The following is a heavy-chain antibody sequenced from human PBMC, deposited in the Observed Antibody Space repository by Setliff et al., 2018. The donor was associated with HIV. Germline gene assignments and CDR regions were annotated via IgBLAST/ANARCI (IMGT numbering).Heavy chain of an antibody. V-gene: IGHV1-69*06. J-gene: IGHJ4*02. CDR2: IIPIFGSA. CDR3: ARAGSGWPFDF. D-gene: IGHD6-19*01. Sequence: ASVKVSCKASGGTFSSYAITWVRQAPGQGLEWMGRIIPIFGSANYAQKLQGRVTITADKSTSTAYMELSSLRSEDTAVYYCARAGSGWPFDFWGQGTLVTVSS. CDR1: GGTFSSYA.